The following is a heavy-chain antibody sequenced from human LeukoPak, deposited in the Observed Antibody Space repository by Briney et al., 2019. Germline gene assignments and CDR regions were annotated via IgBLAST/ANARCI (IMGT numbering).Heavy chain of an antibody. CDR1: SGSISSSSYY. CDR3: ASMTAVAGLFDH. D-gene: IGHD6-19*01. J-gene: IGHJ4*02. CDR2: INYSGST. V-gene: IGHV4-39*07. Sequence: NPSETLSLTYTVSSGSISSSSYYWGWIRQPPGKGLEWIGSINYSGSTYYNPSLKSRVTMSVDTSKNQFSLKLSSVTAADTAVYYCASMTAVAGLFDHWGQGTLVTVSS.